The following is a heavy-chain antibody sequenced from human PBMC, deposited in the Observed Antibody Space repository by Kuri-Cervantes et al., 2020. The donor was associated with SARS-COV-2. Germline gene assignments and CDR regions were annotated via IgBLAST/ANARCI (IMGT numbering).Heavy chain of an antibody. CDR1: GYTFTTYG. Sequence: ASVKVSCKASGYTFTTYGISWVRQAPGQGLEWMGWINAYNGNTNYAQKLQGRVTMTTDTSTTTAYMELRSLRSDDTAVYYCARRNNGYILYWGQGALVTVSS. J-gene: IGHJ4*02. V-gene: IGHV1-18*01. D-gene: IGHD2-8*01. CDR3: ARRNNGYILY. CDR2: INAYNGNT.